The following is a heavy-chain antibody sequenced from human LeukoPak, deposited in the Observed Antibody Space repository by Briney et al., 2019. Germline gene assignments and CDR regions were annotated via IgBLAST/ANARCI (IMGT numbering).Heavy chain of an antibody. J-gene: IGHJ4*02. CDR2: INHSGYT. Sequence: PSETLSLTCAVSGVSLNDYYWSGVRQTPGKGREWIGKINHSGYTNNSPPLKSRVTLSIDTSRKQFPLNLRSVTVADTGIYYCTRMTTGHDYWGQGTLVTVSS. V-gene: IGHV4-34*01. CDR3: TRMTTGHDY. D-gene: IGHD4-17*01. CDR1: GVSLNDYY.